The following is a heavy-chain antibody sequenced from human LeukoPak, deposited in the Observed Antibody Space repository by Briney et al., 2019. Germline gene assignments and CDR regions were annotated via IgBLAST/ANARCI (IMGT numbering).Heavy chain of an antibody. D-gene: IGHD2-2*01. CDR1: GYTFTGYY. CDR2: INPNSGGT. J-gene: IGHJ6*04. CDR3: ARDRAYCSSTSCYQYYYYGMDV. V-gene: IGHV1-2*04. Sequence: ASVKVSCKASGYTFTGYYMHWVRQAPGQGLEWMGWINPNSGGTNYAQKFQGWVTMTRDTSISTAYMEPSRLRSDDTAVYYCARDRAYCSSTSCYQYYYYGMDVWGKGTTVTVSS.